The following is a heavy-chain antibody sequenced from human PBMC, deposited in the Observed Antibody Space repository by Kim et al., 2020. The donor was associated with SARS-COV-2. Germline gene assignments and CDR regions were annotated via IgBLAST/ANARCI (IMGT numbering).Heavy chain of an antibody. V-gene: IGHV3-30*18. Sequence: GGSLRLSCAASGFTFSSYGMHWVRQAPGKGLEWVAVISYDGSNKYYADSVKGRFTISRDNSKNTLYLQMNSLRAEDTAVYYCAKGLTPWPRYDFWSGYPYYYYGMDVCGQGTTVTVSS. D-gene: IGHD3-3*01. J-gene: IGHJ6*02. CDR3: AKGLTPWPRYDFWSGYPYYYYGMDV. CDR2: ISYDGSNK. CDR1: GFTFSSYG.